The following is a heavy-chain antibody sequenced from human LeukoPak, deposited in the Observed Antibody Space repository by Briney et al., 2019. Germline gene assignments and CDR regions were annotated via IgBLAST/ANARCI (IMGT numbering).Heavy chain of an antibody. CDR1: GGSFSGYY. V-gene: IGHV4-34*01. CDR3: ARGVLYSSSGYNY. D-gene: IGHD6-6*01. Sequence: NPSETLSLTCAVYGGSFSGYYWSWIRQPPGKGLEWIGEINHSGSTNYNPSLKSRVTISVDTSKNQFSLKLSSVTAADTAVYYCARGVLYSSSGYNYWGQGTLVTVFS. CDR2: INHSGST. J-gene: IGHJ4*02.